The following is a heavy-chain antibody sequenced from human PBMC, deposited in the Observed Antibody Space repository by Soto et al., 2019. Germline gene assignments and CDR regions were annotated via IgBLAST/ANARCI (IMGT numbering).Heavy chain of an antibody. CDR1: GYTFTSYG. V-gene: IGHV1-18*01. CDR2: ISAYNGNT. D-gene: IGHD3-3*01. Sequence: ASVKVSCKASGYTFTSYGISWVRQAPGQELEWMGWISAYNGNTNYAQRLQGRVTMTTDTSTSTAYMELRSLRSDDTAVYYCARDQAILARENYYYYGMDVWGQGTTVTVSS. J-gene: IGHJ6*02. CDR3: ARDQAILARENYYYYGMDV.